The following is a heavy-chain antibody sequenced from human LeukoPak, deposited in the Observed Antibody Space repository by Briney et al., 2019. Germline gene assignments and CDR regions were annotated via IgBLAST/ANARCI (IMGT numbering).Heavy chain of an antibody. CDR1: GGSISSYY. D-gene: IGHD1-26*01. CDR2: IYTSGST. V-gene: IGHV4-4*07. J-gene: IGHJ4*02. Sequence: SETLSLTCAVSGGSISSYYWSWIRQPAGKGLEWIGRIYTSGSTHYNPSLKSRVSMSVDTSKNQFSLKVSSVTAADTAVYYCAREDNSGNYAYWGQGTLVTVSS. CDR3: AREDNSGNYAY.